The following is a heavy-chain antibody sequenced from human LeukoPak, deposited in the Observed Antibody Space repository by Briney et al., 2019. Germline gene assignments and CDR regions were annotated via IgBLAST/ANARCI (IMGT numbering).Heavy chain of an antibody. CDR2: IYSGGRT. J-gene: IGHJ4*02. CDR1: GFTVSSNY. D-gene: IGHD6-13*01. V-gene: IGHV3-66*01. CDR3: AKDSSPVAAAGAPFDY. Sequence: GGSLRLSCAASGFTVSSNYMSWVRQAPGKGLEWVSVIYSGGRTNYADSVKGRFTISRHTSRNTLYLQMNSLRTEDTAVYYCAKDSSPVAAAGAPFDYWGQGTLVTVSS.